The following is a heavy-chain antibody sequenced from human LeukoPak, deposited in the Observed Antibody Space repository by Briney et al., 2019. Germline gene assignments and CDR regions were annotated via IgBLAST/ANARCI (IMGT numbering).Heavy chain of an antibody. Sequence: SQTLSLTCANSGDSVSSDSAAWNWIRQSPSRGLEWLGRTYQRSKWYSDYAVSVKSRITIKPDTSKNQFSLHLNSVTPEDTAVYYCARSGTYRFDYWGQGTLVTVSS. J-gene: IGHJ4*02. D-gene: IGHD1-26*01. CDR3: ARSGTYRFDY. CDR1: GDSVSSDSAA. V-gene: IGHV6-1*01. CDR2: TYQRSKWYS.